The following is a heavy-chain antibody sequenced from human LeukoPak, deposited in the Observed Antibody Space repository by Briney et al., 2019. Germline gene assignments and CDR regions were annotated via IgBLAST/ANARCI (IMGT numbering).Heavy chain of an antibody. CDR1: GGSISSGDYY. CDR2: IYYSGST. CDR3: ARVIVGAYFDY. D-gene: IGHD1-26*01. V-gene: IGHV4-30-4*02. Sequence: SETLSLTCTVSGGSISSGDYYWSWIRQPPGKGLEWIGYIYYSGSTYYNPSLKSRVTISVDTSKNQFSLKLSSVTAADTAVYYCARVIVGAYFDYWGQGTLVTVSS. J-gene: IGHJ4*02.